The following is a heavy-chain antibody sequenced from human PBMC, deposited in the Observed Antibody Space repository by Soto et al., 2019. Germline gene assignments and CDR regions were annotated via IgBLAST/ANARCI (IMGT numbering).Heavy chain of an antibody. D-gene: IGHD3-10*01. V-gene: IGHV4-34*01. CDR3: ARYSGVTMYYYYMDV. Sequence: PSETLSLTCAVYGGSFSAYYWSWIRQPPGKGLEWIGEINHRGSTNYNPSLKSRVTISVDTSKSQLSLKLSSVTAADTAVYYRARYSGVTMYYYYMDVWGKGTTVTVSS. CDR2: INHRGST. J-gene: IGHJ6*03. CDR1: GGSFSAYY.